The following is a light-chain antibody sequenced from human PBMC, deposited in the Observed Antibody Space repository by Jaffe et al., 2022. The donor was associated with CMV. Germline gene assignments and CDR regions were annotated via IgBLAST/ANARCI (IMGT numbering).Light chain of an antibody. CDR1: QTISTY. J-gene: IGKJ2*01. V-gene: IGKV1-39*01. CDR2: SAS. Sequence: DIQMTQSPSSLSASVGDRVTITCRASQTISTYLNWYQHKPGNAPKLLIYSASSLQSGVPSRFSGSGYGTDFTLTITILQPEDFATYYCQQSYTTPYTFGQGTKLEI. CDR3: QQSYTTPYT.